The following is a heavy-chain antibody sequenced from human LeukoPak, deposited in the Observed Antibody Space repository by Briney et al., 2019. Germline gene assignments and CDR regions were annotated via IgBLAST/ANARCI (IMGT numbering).Heavy chain of an antibody. Sequence: SETLSLTCTVSGGTISGSSYYWGWIRQPPGKGLEWIGSIYYSGSTYYNPSLKSRVTISVDTSKNHFSLKLSSVTAADTAVYYCTRREGYCSNGICYIFYDYWGQETLVTVSS. J-gene: IGHJ4*02. V-gene: IGHV4-39*02. D-gene: IGHD2-8*01. CDR2: IYYSGST. CDR3: TRREGYCSNGICYIFYDY. CDR1: GGTISGSSYY.